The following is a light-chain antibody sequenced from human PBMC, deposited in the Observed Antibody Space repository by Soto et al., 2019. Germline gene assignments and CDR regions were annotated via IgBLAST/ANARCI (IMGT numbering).Light chain of an antibody. CDR1: NSDVGAYNY. J-gene: IGLJ2*01. V-gene: IGLV2-14*01. CDR3: SSYTSSAIVI. Sequence: SVLTQPASVSGSPGQSITISCSGTNSDVGAYNYVSWYQQYPGKAPKLMIYDVNNRPSGVSNRFSGSKSGNTASLTISGLQAEDEADYYCSSYTSSAIVIFGGGTKVTVL. CDR2: DVN.